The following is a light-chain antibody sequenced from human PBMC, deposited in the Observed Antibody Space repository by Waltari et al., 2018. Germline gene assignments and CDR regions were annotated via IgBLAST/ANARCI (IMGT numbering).Light chain of an antibody. Sequence: EIVFTQSPGTLSLSLGATATLSCRASQSIGRALIWYQQKPGQAPRLLIYGASTRATGIPDRFSGSGSGTDFSLTISRLEPEDFAVYYCQRNDRLPVTFGQGTKVEIK. J-gene: IGKJ1*01. CDR3: QRNDRLPVT. CDR1: QSIGRA. V-gene: IGKV3-20*01. CDR2: GAS.